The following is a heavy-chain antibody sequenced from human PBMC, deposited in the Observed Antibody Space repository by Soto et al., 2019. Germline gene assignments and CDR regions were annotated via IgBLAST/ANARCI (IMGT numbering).Heavy chain of an antibody. CDR2: ISYDGSNK. CDR3: AKDGKVSGSGTYHIDY. CDR1: GFIFSTYG. D-gene: IGHD3-10*01. V-gene: IGHV3-30*18. J-gene: IGHJ4*02. Sequence: QVKLVESGGGVVQPGRSLRLSCAASGFIFSTYGMHWVRQAPGNGLEWVAVISYDGSNKYYADSVKGRFTISRDKSQNTVYLQMNSLRGEDTAVYYCAKDGKVSGSGTYHIDYWGQGTLVTVSS.